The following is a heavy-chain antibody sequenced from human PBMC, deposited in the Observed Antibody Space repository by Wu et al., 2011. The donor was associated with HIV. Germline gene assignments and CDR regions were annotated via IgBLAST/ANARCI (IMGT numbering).Heavy chain of an antibody. CDR1: GGTFSDYS. V-gene: IGHV1-69*14. D-gene: IGHD5-12*01. J-gene: IGHJ4*02. CDR2: IIPIFGTA. CDR3: ARDRPWNGYDYFGEEFYFDY. Sequence: QVQLVQSGAEVKKSGSSVKVSCKASGGTFSDYSITWVRQAPGQGLEWMGRIIPIFGTANYAQKFQGRVTITADKSTSTAYMELSSLRSDDTAVYYCARDRPWNGYDYFGEEFYFDYWGQGTSVTVSS.